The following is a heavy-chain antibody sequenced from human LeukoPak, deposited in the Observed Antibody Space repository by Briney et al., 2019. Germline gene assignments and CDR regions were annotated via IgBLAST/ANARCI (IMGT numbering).Heavy chain of an antibody. V-gene: IGHV4-59*01. D-gene: IGHD5-12*01. CDR3: AKDGGGGYVADWYFDL. Sequence: SETLSLTCTVSGGSISTYYWSWIRQPPGKGLEWIGHVYYTGSTNYNPSLKSRVTISVDTSKNQFSLKLSSVTAADTAVYYCAKDGGGGYVADWYFDLWGRGTLVAVSS. CDR2: VYYTGST. J-gene: IGHJ2*01. CDR1: GGSISTYY.